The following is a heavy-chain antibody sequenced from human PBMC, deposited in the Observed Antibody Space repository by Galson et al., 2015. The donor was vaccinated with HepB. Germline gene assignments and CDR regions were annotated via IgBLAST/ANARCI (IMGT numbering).Heavy chain of an antibody. CDR3: AKDVPVWLGDHDAFHI. Sequence: SLRLSCAASGLTFNSHAMSWVRQAPGKGLEWVSGISGSGGSIFYADSVKGRFTIARDNSKNTLYLQMNSLRGEDMAIYYCAKDVPVWLGDHDAFHIWGQGTVVTVSS. CDR1: GLTFNSHA. CDR2: ISGSGGSI. J-gene: IGHJ3*02. V-gene: IGHV3-23*01. D-gene: IGHD3-10*01.